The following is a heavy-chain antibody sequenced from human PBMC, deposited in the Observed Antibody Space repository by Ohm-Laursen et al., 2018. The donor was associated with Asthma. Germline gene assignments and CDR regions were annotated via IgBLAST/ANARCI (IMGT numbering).Heavy chain of an antibody. CDR3: ATNLPYEAENY. V-gene: IGHV3-7*03. J-gene: IGHJ4*02. D-gene: IGHD3-16*01. CDR2: IKQDGSEK. Sequence: SLRLSCSASRFSFSGYWMTWVRQAPGKGLEWVANIKQDGSEKYYVDSVDGRFTISRDNAKNSLYLQMNSLRAEDTAVYYCATNLPYEAENYWGQGTLVTVSP. CDR1: RFSFSGYW.